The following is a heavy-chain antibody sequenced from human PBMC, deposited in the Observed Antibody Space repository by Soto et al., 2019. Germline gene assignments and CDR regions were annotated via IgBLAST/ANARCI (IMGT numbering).Heavy chain of an antibody. Sequence: QVHLVHSGAEVKKPGASVNVSCQASGSITNHHMHWVRQAPGQGVEWMGIFNPSGLSTTHAQKFQGRITITRDTSTSTVYMELSSLTSRDTAVYFCAKVAHRGPIAVAGPLGSWGQGTLVIVSS. V-gene: IGHV1-46*01. D-gene: IGHD6-19*01. CDR1: GSITNHH. J-gene: IGHJ4*02. CDR2: FNPSGLST. CDR3: AKVAHRGPIAVAGPLGS.